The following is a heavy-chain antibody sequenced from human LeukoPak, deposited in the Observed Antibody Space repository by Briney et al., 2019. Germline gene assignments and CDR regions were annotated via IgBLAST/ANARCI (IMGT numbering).Heavy chain of an antibody. V-gene: IGHV3-21*01. Sequence: GGSLRLSCAASGFTFSSYAMSWVRQAPGKGLEWVSSISSSSSYIYYADSVKGRFTISRDNAKNSLYLQMNSLRAEDTAVYYCARYCSGGSCYWGQGTLVTVSS. J-gene: IGHJ4*02. D-gene: IGHD2-15*01. CDR1: GFTFSSYA. CDR2: ISSSSSYI. CDR3: ARYCSGGSCY.